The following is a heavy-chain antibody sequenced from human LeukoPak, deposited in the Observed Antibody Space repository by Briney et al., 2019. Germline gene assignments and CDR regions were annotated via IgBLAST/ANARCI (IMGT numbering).Heavy chain of an antibody. CDR3: AKADPESGYYYESYFDY. D-gene: IGHD3-22*01. V-gene: IGHV3-23*01. CDR2: ISGSGGST. J-gene: IGHJ4*02. CDR1: GFTFSSYA. Sequence: GGSLRLSCAASGFTFSSYAMSWVRQAPGKGLEWVSAISGSGGSTYYADSVKGRFTISRDNSKNTLYLQMNSPRAEDTAVYYCAKADPESGYYYESYFDYWGQGTLVTVSS.